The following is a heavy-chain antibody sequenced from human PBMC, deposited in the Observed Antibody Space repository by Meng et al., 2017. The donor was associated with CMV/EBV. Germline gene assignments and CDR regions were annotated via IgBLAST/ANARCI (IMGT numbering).Heavy chain of an antibody. V-gene: IGHV4-4*07. D-gene: IGHD2-21*01. CDR2: IYTIGST. CDR1: VGYIRSYY. Sequence: VHPQAPGPGLLHPSATQSANCTGSVGYIRSYYWSWIRQPAGKGLEWIGRIYTIGSTNYNPSLKSRVTMSVDTSKNQFSLKLSSVTAADTAVYYCARGSYYRYVIDYWGQGTLVTVSS. J-gene: IGHJ4*02. CDR3: ARGSYYRYVIDY.